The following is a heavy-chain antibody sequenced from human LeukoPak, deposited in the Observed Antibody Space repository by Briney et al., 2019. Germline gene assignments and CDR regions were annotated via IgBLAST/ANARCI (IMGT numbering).Heavy chain of an antibody. CDR1: GFIFDHYT. D-gene: IGHD3-22*01. J-gene: IGHJ3*02. CDR3: AKGMNYYDSSVYYYEGDAFDI. V-gene: IGHV3-43*01. CDR2: ISWDGDNT. Sequence: GGSLRLSCAASGFIFDHYTIHWVRQAPGKGLEWVSLISWDGDNTYYADSVNGRFTISRDNSKNSLYLQMNSLRNEDTALYYCAKGMNYYDSSVYYYEGDAFDIWGQGTMVTVSS.